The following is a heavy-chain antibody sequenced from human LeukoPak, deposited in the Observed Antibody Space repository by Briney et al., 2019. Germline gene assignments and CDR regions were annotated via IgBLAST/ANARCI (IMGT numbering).Heavy chain of an antibody. CDR1: GGSMSSYY. J-gene: IGHJ4*02. Sequence: SETLSLTCTVSGGSMSSYYWSWIRQPPGKGLEWIGEINHSGSTNYNPSLKSRVTISVDTSKNQFSLKLSSVTAADTAVYYCARGGLRGQQLVRNFDYWGQGTLVTVSS. CDR2: INHSGST. D-gene: IGHD6-13*01. CDR3: ARGGLRGQQLVRNFDY. V-gene: IGHV4-34*01.